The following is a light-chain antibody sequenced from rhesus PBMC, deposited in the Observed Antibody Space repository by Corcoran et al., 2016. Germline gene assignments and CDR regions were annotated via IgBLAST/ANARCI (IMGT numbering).Light chain of an antibody. CDR2: AAS. V-gene: IGKV1-33*02. CDR1: QGISNA. CDR3: QQGYSTPYS. Sequence: DIQMSQSPSSLSASVGDKVTITCRASQGISNALAWYQQQPGNSPKLLIYAASSLESGVPSRFSGSRSGTDFTLTISSLQPEDCATDYCQQGYSTPYSFGQGTKVEIK. J-gene: IGKJ2*01.